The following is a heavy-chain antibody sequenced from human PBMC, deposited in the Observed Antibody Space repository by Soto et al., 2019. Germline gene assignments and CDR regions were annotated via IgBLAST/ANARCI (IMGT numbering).Heavy chain of an antibody. V-gene: IGHV1-69*13. J-gene: IGHJ6*01. Sequence: SVKVSCKASGGTFSSYAISWVRQAPGQGLEWMGGIIPIFGTANYAQKFQGRVTITADESTSTAYMELSSLRSEDTAVYYCAARAERAAGPYYYGRGVCRRGTTVT. CDR1: GGTFSSYA. CDR2: IIPIFGTA. D-gene: IGHD2-15*01. CDR3: AARAERAAGPYYYGRGV.